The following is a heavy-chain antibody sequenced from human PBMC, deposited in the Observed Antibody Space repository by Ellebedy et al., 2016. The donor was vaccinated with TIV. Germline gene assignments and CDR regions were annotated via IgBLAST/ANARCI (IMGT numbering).Heavy chain of an antibody. Sequence: GGSLRLSCVASGFTFSDYWMSWVRQAPGKGLEWVANIKQDGSETYYVDSVKGRFSISRDNAKKSLYLQMNSLRDEDTALYYCARDQWLGRAYYFDYWGQGTLVTVSS. CDR1: GFTFSDYW. J-gene: IGHJ4*01. CDR3: ARDQWLGRAYYFDY. CDR2: IKQDGSET. D-gene: IGHD6-19*01. V-gene: IGHV3-7*01.